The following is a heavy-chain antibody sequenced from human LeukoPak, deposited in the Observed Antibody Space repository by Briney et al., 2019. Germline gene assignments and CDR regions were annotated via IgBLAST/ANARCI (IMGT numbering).Heavy chain of an antibody. CDR3: ARNTYNWFDP. V-gene: IGHV1-2*02. CDR1: GYTFTFYY. Sequence: ASVTVSFSASGYTFTFYYMHWGRQAPGQGLGWMGWIKPNSSGTNYAQKFQGRVTMTRNTSISTAYMELSRLRSDDTAVYYCARNTYNWFDPWGQGSLVSVSS. CDR2: IKPNSSGT. J-gene: IGHJ5*02.